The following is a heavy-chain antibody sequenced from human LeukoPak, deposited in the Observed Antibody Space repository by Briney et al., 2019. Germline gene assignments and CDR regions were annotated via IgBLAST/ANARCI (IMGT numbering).Heavy chain of an antibody. Sequence: SETLSLTCTVSGGSISSGDYYWSWIRQPPGKGLEWIGYIYYSGSTYYNPSLKSRVTISVDTSKNQFSLKLSSVTAADTAVYYCAREVYYYDSSGYQNWFDPWGQGTLVTVSS. J-gene: IGHJ5*02. CDR1: GGSISSGDYY. V-gene: IGHV4-30-4*01. CDR3: AREVYYYDSSGYQNWFDP. CDR2: IYYSGST. D-gene: IGHD3-22*01.